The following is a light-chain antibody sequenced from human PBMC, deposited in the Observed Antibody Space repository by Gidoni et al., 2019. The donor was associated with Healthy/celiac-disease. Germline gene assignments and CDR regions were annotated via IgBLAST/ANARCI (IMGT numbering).Light chain of an antibody. CDR1: QSISRY. CDR3: QQRDSTLVT. CDR2: AAS. V-gene: IGKV1-39*01. Sequence: DIHMTPSPSSLSASVGDRVTITCRASQSISRYLNWYQQKPGKAPKLLIYAASSLQSWVPSRFSGSGSGTDFTLIISSLQPEEFATYYCQQRDSTLVTFGTGTKVDIK. J-gene: IGKJ3*01.